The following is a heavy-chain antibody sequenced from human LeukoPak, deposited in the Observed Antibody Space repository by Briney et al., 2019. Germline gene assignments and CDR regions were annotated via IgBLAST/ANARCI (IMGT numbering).Heavy chain of an antibody. J-gene: IGHJ4*02. D-gene: IGHD1-14*01. CDR1: GYTFTGYY. Sequence: ASVKVSCKASGYTFTGYYMHWVRQAPGQGLEWMGWINANSGYTKYAQKFQGRVTMTWDTSMSTAYMELRSLRSDDTAVYYCARETPTSTGDNFDYWGQGTLVTVSS. CDR3: ARETPTSTGDNFDY. V-gene: IGHV1-2*02. CDR2: INANSGYT.